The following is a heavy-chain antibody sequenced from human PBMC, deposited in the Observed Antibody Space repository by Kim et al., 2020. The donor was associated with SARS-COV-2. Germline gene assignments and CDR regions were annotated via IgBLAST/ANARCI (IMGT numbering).Heavy chain of an antibody. CDR3: ARRRRINGYSYLIAVAGSDDY. Sequence: SETLSLTCTVSGGSISSSSYYWGWIRQPPGKGLEWIGSIYYSGSTYYNPSLKSRVTISVDTSKNQFSLKLSSVTAADTAVYYCARRRRINGYSYLIAVAGSDDYWGQGTLVTVSS. J-gene: IGHJ4*02. CDR1: GGSISSSSYY. V-gene: IGHV4-39*01. D-gene: IGHD6-19*01. CDR2: IYYSGST.